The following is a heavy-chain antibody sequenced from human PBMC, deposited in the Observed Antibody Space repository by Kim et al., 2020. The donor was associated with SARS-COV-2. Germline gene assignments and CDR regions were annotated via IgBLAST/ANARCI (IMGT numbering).Heavy chain of an antibody. V-gene: IGHV4-39*01. CDR1: GGSISSSSYY. J-gene: IGHJ3*01. D-gene: IGHD3-3*02. Sequence: SETLSLTCTVSGGSISSSSYYWGWIRQPPGKGLEWIGSIYYSGSTYYNPSLKSRVTISVDTSKNQFSLKLSSVTAADTAVYYCARHRIFGVVITWGQGTMVTVSS. CDR3: ARHRIFGVVIT. CDR2: IYYSGST.